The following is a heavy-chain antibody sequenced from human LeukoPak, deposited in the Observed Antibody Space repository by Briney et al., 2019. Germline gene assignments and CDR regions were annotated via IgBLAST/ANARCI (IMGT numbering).Heavy chain of an antibody. CDR2: INPSSGGT. V-gene: IGHV1-2*02. Sequence: ASVKVSCKASGYTFTGYYMHWVRQARGQGLEWMGWINPSSGGTYFAQKFEARVTLTPDTSISTAYMEMRGLTSDDTAVYYCAKSQYSFGSGSTRPLFDYWGQGTLVTVSS. D-gene: IGHD3-10*01. CDR3: AKSQYSFGSGSTRPLFDY. J-gene: IGHJ4*02. CDR1: GYTFTGYY.